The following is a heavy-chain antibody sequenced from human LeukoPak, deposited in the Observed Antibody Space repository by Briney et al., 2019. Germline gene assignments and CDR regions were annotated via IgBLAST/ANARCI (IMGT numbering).Heavy chain of an antibody. CDR2: ISDDGSHQ. V-gene: IGHV3-30*03. Sequence: GGSLRLSCTASGFTFGTFGMHWVRQAPGKGLEWVAAISDDGSHQYYIDSVRGRFSISRDNSKNTVYLQMNSLRAEDTAVYYCARGPPSGWYYFDYWGQGTLVTVSS. CDR3: ARGPPSGWYYFDY. CDR1: GFTFGTFG. J-gene: IGHJ4*02. D-gene: IGHD6-19*01.